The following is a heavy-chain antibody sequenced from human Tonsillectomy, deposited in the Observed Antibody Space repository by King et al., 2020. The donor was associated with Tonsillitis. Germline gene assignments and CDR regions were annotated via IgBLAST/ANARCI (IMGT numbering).Heavy chain of an antibody. CDR1: GFDFSSYG. J-gene: IGHJ4*02. V-gene: IGHV3-33*05. Sequence: VQLVESGGGLVQPGGSLRLSCASSGFDFSSYGMHWVRQAPGKGLEWVAVISFDASRENYADSVKGRFTISRDNSKSTLYLQMNSLRAEDTAVYYCARERLYSSDWGIDYWGQGSLVTVSS. CDR3: ARERLYSSDWGIDY. CDR2: ISFDASRE. D-gene: IGHD6-19*01.